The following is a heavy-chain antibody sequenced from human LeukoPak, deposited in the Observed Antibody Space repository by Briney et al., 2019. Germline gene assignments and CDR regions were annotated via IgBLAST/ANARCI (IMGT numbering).Heavy chain of an antibody. Sequence: GGSPRLSCAASGFTFSNYAMTWVRQAPGKGLEWVSSISGSGGSTYYVDSVKGRFTISRDNSKNTLYLQMNSLRAEDTAVYYCARVEQQLDNFDYWGQGTLVTVSS. CDR3: ARVEQQLDNFDY. CDR1: GFTFSNYA. D-gene: IGHD6-13*01. J-gene: IGHJ4*02. V-gene: IGHV3-23*01. CDR2: ISGSGGST.